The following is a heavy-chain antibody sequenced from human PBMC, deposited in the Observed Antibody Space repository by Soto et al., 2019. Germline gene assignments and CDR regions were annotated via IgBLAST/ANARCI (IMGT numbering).Heavy chain of an antibody. CDR3: AREGLGGVRGVPNWFDP. V-gene: IGHV4-59*01. CDR1: GGSISSYY. D-gene: IGHD3-10*01. Sequence: QVQLQESGPGLVKPSETLSLTCTVSGGSISSYYWSWIRQPPGKGLEWIGYIYYSGSTNYNPSLKSRVTISVDTSKNQFSLKLSSVTAADTAVYYCAREGLGGVRGVPNWFDPWGQGTLVTVSS. J-gene: IGHJ5*02. CDR2: IYYSGST.